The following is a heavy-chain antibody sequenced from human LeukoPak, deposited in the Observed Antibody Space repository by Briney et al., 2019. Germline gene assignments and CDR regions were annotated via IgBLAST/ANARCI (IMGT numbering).Heavy chain of an antibody. CDR3: ARVRNYYDSSGYCIDY. D-gene: IGHD3-22*01. J-gene: IGHJ4*02. CDR1: GFTFSSYP. CDR2: ISGSGGSI. V-gene: IGHV3-23*01. Sequence: GGSLRLSCAASGFTFSSYPMSWVRQAPGKGLECVSAISGSGGSIYYADSIKGRFTISRDNSKNTLFLQMDSLRAEDTAVYYCARVRNYYDSSGYCIDYWGQGTLVTVSS.